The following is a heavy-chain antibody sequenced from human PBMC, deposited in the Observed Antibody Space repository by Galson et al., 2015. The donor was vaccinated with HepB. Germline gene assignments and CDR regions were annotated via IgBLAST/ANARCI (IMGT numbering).Heavy chain of an antibody. CDR3: ARDPLGTGDFSFDHDY. CDR2: IKQDGSEK. J-gene: IGHJ4*02. D-gene: IGHD7-27*01. CDR1: GGSSNYYY. Sequence: ETLSLTCVVSGGSSNYYYWNWIRQAPGKGLEWVANIKQDGSEKYYVDSVKGRFTISRDNAKNLLYLQMNSLRAEDTAVYYCARDPLGTGDFSFDHDYWGQGTLVTVSS. V-gene: IGHV3-7*01.